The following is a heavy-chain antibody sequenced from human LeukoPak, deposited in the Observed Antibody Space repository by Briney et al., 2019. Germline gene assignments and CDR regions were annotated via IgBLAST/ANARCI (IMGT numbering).Heavy chain of an antibody. CDR2: ISGSGSDT. J-gene: IGHJ5*02. Sequence: GGSLRLSCAASGFTFSSYGMHWVRQAPGKGLEWLSYISGSGSDTNYADSVKGRFTTSRDNAKNTLYLQISSLRAEDTAVYYCARSDWFDPWGQGTLVTVSS. CDR1: GFTFSSYG. CDR3: ARSDWFDP. V-gene: IGHV3-21*05.